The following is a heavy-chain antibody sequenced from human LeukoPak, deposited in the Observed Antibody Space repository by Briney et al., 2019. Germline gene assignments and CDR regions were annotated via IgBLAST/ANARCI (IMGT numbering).Heavy chain of an antibody. V-gene: IGHV3-7*01. Sequence: GALRLSCVVSGFTFSSYWMSWVRQAPGKGLEWVANIRPDGSEKYYVDSVRGRFTISRDNAKNSLFLQMNTLRAEDTAVYYCARVRFYEDVWGQGTTVTVSS. CDR2: IRPDGSEK. J-gene: IGHJ6*02. CDR1: GFTFSSYW. CDR3: ARVRFYEDV. D-gene: IGHD3-3*01.